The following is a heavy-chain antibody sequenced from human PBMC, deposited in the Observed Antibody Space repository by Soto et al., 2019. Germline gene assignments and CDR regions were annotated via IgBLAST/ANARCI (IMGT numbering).Heavy chain of an antibody. D-gene: IGHD3-16*02. CDR1: GFTFSNFA. J-gene: IGHJ4*02. V-gene: IGHV3-23*01. CDR2: ISRTGGAA. Sequence: EVQLLESGGGLVQPGGSLRLSCAASGFTFSNFAMFWVRQAPGKGLEGVSSISRTGGAAHYADSVNGRFTISRDNSKNTLFRQMDSLRAEDTAVYYCAKAYDYIWGSYPRELAYGGQGTLVTVSS. CDR3: AKAYDYIWGSYPRELAY.